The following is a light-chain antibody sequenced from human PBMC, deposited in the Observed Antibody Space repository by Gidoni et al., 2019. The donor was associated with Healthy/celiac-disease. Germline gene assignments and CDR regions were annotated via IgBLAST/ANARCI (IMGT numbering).Light chain of an antibody. Sequence: IQLTQSPSSLSASVGDRVTITCRASQGISSYLAWYQQKPGKAPKLLIYAASTLQSGVPSRFSGSGSGTDFTITISSLQPEDFATYYCQQLNSYPGLTFGGGTKVEIK. J-gene: IGKJ4*01. CDR3: QQLNSYPGLT. CDR1: QGISSY. CDR2: AAS. V-gene: IGKV1-9*01.